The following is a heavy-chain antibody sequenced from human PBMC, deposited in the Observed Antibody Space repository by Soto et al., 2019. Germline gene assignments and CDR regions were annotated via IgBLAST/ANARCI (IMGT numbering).Heavy chain of an antibody. D-gene: IGHD6-13*01. CDR3: ARRALGSWYNWFDP. Sequence: SETLSLTCAVYGGSFSGYDWSWIRQPPGKGLEWTGEINHSGSTNYNPSLKSRVTISVDTSKNQFSLKLSSVTAADTAVYYCARRALGSWYNWFDPWGQGTLVTVSS. J-gene: IGHJ5*02. V-gene: IGHV4-34*01. CDR1: GGSFSGYD. CDR2: INHSGST.